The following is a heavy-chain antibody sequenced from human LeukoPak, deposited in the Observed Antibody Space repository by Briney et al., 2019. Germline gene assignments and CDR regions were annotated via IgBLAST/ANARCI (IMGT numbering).Heavy chain of an antibody. Sequence: ASVKVSCKASGYTFTGYYMHWVRQAPGQGLEWMGWINPNSGGTNYAHNFQGRVTMTRDTTISTAYMEVSRLTSDDTAVYYCASRPGVSAGPLDYWGQGTLVTVSS. V-gene: IGHV1-2*02. CDR1: GYTFTGYY. CDR2: INPNSGGT. D-gene: IGHD6-13*01. CDR3: ASRPGVSAGPLDY. J-gene: IGHJ4*02.